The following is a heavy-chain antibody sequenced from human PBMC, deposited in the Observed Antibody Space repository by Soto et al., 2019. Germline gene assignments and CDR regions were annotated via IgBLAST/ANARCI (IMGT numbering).Heavy chain of an antibody. CDR2: ISYDGRYK. CDR1: GFTFSDYA. Sequence: QVQLVESGGGVVQPATSLRLSCAASGFTFSDYAMHWVRQAPGKGLEWVAVISYDGRYKFYADSVQGRFTISRDDSKNTLDLQVNSLRAADTAVYYCARPTIAARPSPIDYWGQGTLVTVSS. D-gene: IGHD6-6*01. V-gene: IGHV3-30*04. CDR3: ARPTIAARPSPIDY. J-gene: IGHJ4*02.